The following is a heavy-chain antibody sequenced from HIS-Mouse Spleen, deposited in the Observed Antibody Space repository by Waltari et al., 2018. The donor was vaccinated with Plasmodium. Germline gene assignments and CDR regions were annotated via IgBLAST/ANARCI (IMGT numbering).Heavy chain of an antibody. D-gene: IGHD3-10*01. V-gene: IGHV4-34*01. CDR1: GGSFSGYY. CDR2: INHSGST. CDR3: ARGRVLGTSSGYFDL. Sequence: QVQLQQWGAGLLKPSETLSLTCAVYGGSFSGYYWSWIRQPPGKGLEGIGEINHSGSTNSDPSLKSRVTISVDTSKNQFSLKLGSVTAADTAVYYCARGRVLGTSSGYFDLWGRGTLVTVSS. J-gene: IGHJ2*01.